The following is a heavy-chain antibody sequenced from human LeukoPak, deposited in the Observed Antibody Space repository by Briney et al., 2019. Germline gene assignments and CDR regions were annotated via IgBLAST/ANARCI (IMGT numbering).Heavy chain of an antibody. CDR3: ARAGDYGDKSDAFDI. J-gene: IGHJ3*02. D-gene: IGHD4-17*01. CDR1: GYTFTSYG. V-gene: IGHV1-18*01. Sequence: GASVKVSCKASGYTFTSYGISWVRQAPGQGLEWMGWISAYNGNTNYAQKLQGRVTMTTDTSTSTAYMELRSLRSDDTAVYYCARAGDYGDKSDAFDIWGQGTMVTVSS. CDR2: ISAYNGNT.